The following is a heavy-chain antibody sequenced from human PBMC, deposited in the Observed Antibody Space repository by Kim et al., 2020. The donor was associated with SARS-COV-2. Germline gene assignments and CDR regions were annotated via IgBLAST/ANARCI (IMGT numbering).Heavy chain of an antibody. J-gene: IGHJ4*02. D-gene: IGHD6-19*01. V-gene: IGHV1-46*01. Sequence: QKCQGRVTMTRDTSTSTVYMGLSSLRSEDTAVYYCARDTSQQWLVRNFDYWGQGTLVTVSS. CDR3: ARDTSQQWLVRNFDY.